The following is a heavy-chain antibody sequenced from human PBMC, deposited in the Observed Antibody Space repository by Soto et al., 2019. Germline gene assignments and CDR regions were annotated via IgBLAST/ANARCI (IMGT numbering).Heavy chain of an antibody. V-gene: IGHV4-39*01. CDR1: GGSISSSSYY. D-gene: IGHD4-17*01. J-gene: IGHJ5*02. Sequence: SEPMSLTCTVCGGSISSSSYYWGWIRQPPGKGLEWIGSIYYSGSTYYNPSLKSRVTISVDTSKNQFSLKLSSVTAADTAVYYCARHQFEDYDYYPKFNWFDPWGQGTLVTVSS. CDR2: IYYSGST. CDR3: ARHQFEDYDYYPKFNWFDP.